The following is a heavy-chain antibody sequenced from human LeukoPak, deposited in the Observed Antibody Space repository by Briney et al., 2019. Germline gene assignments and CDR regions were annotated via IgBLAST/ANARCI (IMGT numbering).Heavy chain of an antibody. CDR1: GDSISSGSTYY. CDR2: IYISGST. CDR3: ARGGAYCGDDCYSDDAFDI. J-gene: IGHJ3*02. D-gene: IGHD2-21*02. Sequence: SETLSLTCTVSGDSISSGSTYYWSWIRQPAGRGLEWIGRIYISGSTNYNPSLKSRVTMLIDTSKNQFSLKLSSVTAADTAVYYCARGGAYCGDDCYSDDAFDIWGQGTMVTVSS. V-gene: IGHV4-61*02.